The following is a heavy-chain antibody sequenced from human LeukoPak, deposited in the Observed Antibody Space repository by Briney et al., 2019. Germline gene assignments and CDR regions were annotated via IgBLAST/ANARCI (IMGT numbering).Heavy chain of an antibody. J-gene: IGHJ4*02. D-gene: IGHD3-10*01. V-gene: IGHV4-38-2*01. CDR2: IYHSGST. Sequence: PSETLSLTCAVSGYSISSGYYWGWIRQPPGKGLEWSGGIYHSGSTYYNPSLKSRVTISVDTSKHQFSLKLNSVTAADTAVYYCARSLSYISGRSYNFDYWGQGTLVTVSS. CDR1: GYSISSGYY. CDR3: ARSLSYISGRSYNFDY.